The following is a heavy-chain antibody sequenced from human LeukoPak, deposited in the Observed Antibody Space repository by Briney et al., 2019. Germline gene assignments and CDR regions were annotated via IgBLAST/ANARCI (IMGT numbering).Heavy chain of an antibody. CDR2: IYYSGST. D-gene: IGHD2-15*01. CDR3: ARGGKAAVRFDL. Sequence: KASQTLSLTCTVSGGSISSGDYYWRWIRQPPGKRLGWIGYIYYSGSTYYNPSLKSRVTISVDTSKNQFSLKLSSVTAADTAVYYCARGGKAAVRFDLWGRGTLVTVSS. CDR1: GGSISSGDYY. V-gene: IGHV4-30-4*01. J-gene: IGHJ2*01.